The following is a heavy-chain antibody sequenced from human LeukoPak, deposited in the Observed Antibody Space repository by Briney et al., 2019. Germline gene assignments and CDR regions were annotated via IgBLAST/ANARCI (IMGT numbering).Heavy chain of an antibody. V-gene: IGHV1-46*01. CDR3: ARRPPRIAAAGTSDY. D-gene: IGHD6-13*01. J-gene: IGHJ4*02. CDR2: INPSGGST. Sequence: ASVKVSCKASGYTFTSYFMHWVRQAPGQGLEWMGIINPSGGSTSYAQKFQGRVTMTRDTSKNQFSLKLSSVTAADTAVYYCARRPPRIAAAGTSDYWGQGTLVTVSS. CDR1: GYTFTSYF.